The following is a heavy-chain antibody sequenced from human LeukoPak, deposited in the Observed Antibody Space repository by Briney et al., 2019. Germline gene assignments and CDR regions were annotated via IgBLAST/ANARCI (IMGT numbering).Heavy chain of an antibody. J-gene: IGHJ4*02. V-gene: IGHV3-21*04. Sequence: GGSLRLSCAASGFTFSSYSMNWVRQAPGKGLEWVSSISGSSYYIYYADSVKGRFTISRDNAKNSLYLHMNNLRTEDTALYYCASGGDYVGIAATFRYWGQGSLVTVSS. CDR1: GFTFSSYS. D-gene: IGHD4-23*01. CDR3: ASGGDYVGIAATFRY. CDR2: ISGSSYYI.